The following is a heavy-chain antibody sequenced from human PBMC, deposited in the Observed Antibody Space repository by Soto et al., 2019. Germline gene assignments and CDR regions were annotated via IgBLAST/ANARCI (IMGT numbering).Heavy chain of an antibody. CDR1: GFTFNSYA. CDR2: TSGGGGTT. Sequence: EVQLLESGGGLVQPGGSLRLSCAASGFTFNSYAMSWVRQAPGKGLEWVSITSGGGGTTYYADSVKGRFAISRDNSKNTPYLEMNSLRAEDTAVYFCAKRYHTTTSCFDYWGQGTLVTVSS. J-gene: IGHJ4*02. V-gene: IGHV3-23*01. D-gene: IGHD2-2*01. CDR3: AKRYHTTTSCFDY.